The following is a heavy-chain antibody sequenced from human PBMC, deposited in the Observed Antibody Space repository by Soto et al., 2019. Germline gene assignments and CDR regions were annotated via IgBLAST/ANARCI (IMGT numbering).Heavy chain of an antibody. Sequence: QVQLVQSGAEVKKPGSSVKVSCKASGGTFSSYAISWVRQAPGQGLEWMGGIIPIFGTANYAQKFQGRVTITADESTSTADMELSSLRSEDTAVYYCASSPNYFLGDYYYDGMDVWGQGTTVTVSS. CDR3: ASSPNYFLGDYYYDGMDV. D-gene: IGHD1-7*01. V-gene: IGHV1-69*01. CDR2: IIPIFGTA. J-gene: IGHJ6*02. CDR1: GGTFSSYA.